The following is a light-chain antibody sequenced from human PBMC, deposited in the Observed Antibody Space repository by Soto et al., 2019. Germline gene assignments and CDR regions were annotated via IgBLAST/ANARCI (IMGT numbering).Light chain of an antibody. CDR2: AAS. CDR1: QGISSY. J-gene: IGKJ2*01. Sequence: AIRMTQSPSSLSASPGDRVTITCRASQGISSYFAWYQQQPWKAPKRLISAASTLQSGVPSRFIGSGSGTDFTLTIRCLESDDVATYYCQQYYSYPYTFGQGNKLESK. V-gene: IGKV1-8*01. CDR3: QQYYSYPYT.